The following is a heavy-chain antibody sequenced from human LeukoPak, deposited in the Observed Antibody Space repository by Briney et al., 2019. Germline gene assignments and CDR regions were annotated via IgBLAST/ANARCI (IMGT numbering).Heavy chain of an antibody. D-gene: IGHD3-10*01. CDR3: ARLWSFDY. V-gene: IGHV4-34*01. J-gene: IGHJ4*02. Sequence: PSGTLSLTCTVSGGSISSYYWSWIRQPPGKGLEWIGEINHSGSTNYNPSLKSRVTISVDTSKNQFSLKLSSVTAADTAVYYCARLWSFDYWGQGTLVTVSS. CDR2: INHSGST. CDR1: GGSISSYY.